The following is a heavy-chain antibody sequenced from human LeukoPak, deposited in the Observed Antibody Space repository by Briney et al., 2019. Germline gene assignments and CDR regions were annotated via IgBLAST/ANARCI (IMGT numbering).Heavy chain of an antibody. Sequence: GESLKISCKVSGYKFTDYWVGWLRQMPGQGLEWMGIVDPSDSDTRYSPSLQGQVTVSADNAITTAYLQWTTVEASDTAMYYCVRLGPSRYYFDYWGQGTQVTVSS. CDR2: VDPSDSDT. J-gene: IGHJ4*02. V-gene: IGHV5-51*01. CDR3: VRLGPSRYYFDY. CDR1: GYKFTDYW. D-gene: IGHD3-3*01.